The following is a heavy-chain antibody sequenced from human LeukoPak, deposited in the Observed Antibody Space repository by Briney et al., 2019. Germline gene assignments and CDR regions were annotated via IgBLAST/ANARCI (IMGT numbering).Heavy chain of an antibody. D-gene: IGHD1/OR15-1a*01. CDR2: IKQDGSEK. CDR1: GFTFSSYW. CDR3: ARDWYNWNTVYFDL. Sequence: GGSLRLSCAASGFTFSSYWMSWVRQAPGKGLEWVANIKQDGSEKYYVDSVKGRFTISRDNAKNSLYLQMNSLRAEDTAVYYCARDWYNWNTVYFDLWGRGTLVTVSS. V-gene: IGHV3-7*01. J-gene: IGHJ2*01.